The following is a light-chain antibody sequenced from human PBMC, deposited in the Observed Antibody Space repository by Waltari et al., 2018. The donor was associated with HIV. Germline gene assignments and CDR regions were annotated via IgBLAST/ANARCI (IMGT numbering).Light chain of an antibody. Sequence: QSVLTQPPSASVTPGQSVTISSSGRSSNIGSNPVNWYQQLPGTAPNLLIDSNKQRPSGVPDRFSGSKSGTSASLAISGLQSEDEADYYCAAWDDSLNAWVFGGGTKLTVL. CDR1: SSNIGSNP. CDR3: AAWDDSLNAWV. V-gene: IGLV1-44*01. J-gene: IGLJ3*02. CDR2: SNK.